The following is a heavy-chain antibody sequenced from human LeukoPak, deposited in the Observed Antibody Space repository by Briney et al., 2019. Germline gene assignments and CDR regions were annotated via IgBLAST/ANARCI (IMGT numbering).Heavy chain of an antibody. CDR1: GFTFSSYG. V-gene: IGHV3-15*01. CDR3: TTDTHLTDAFDI. CDR2: IKSKTDGGTT. Sequence: GGSLRLSCAASGFTFSSYGMSWVRQAPGKGLEWVGRIKSKTDGGTTDYAAPVKGRFTISRDDSKNTLYLQMNSLKTEDTAVYYCTTDTHLTDAFDIWGQGTMVTVSS. J-gene: IGHJ3*02.